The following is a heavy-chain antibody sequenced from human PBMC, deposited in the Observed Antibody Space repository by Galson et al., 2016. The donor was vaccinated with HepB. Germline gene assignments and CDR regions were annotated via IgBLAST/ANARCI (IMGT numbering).Heavy chain of an antibody. V-gene: IGHV4-39*01. CDR2: VYQSGST. Sequence: SETLSLTCTVSGVSVVSGTYYWGWIRQPPGKGLEWIGSVYQSGSTYYNPSLKSRVSISVDTSESQFSLTLTSVTAADTAFYYCGRAPADWGQGILVPVSS. CDR1: GVSVVSGTYY. J-gene: IGHJ4*02. CDR3: GRAPAD.